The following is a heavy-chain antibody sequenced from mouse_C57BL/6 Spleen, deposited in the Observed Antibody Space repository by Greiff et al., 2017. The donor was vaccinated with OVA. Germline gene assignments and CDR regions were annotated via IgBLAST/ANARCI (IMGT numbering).Heavy chain of an antibody. CDR2: IDPETGGT. CDR1: GYTFTDYE. V-gene: IGHV1-15*01. CDR3: TKHVQLSYYFGC. Sequence: VQLQQSGAELVRPGASVTLSCKASGYTFTDYEMHWVKQTPVHGLEWIGAIDPETGGTAYNQKFKGKAILTADKSSSTAYMELRSLTSEDSAVYYCTKHVQLSYYFGCWGQGTTLTVSS. J-gene: IGHJ2*01. D-gene: IGHD3-1*01.